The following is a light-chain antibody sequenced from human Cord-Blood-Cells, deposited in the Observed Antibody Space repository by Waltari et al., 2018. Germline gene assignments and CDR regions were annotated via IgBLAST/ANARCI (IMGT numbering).Light chain of an antibody. CDR1: SSDVGSYTL. CDR2: EGS. J-gene: IGLJ2*01. Sequence: QSALTQPASVSGSPGQSITISCTGTSSDVGSYTLVSWYQQHPGKAPKLMIYEGSKRPSGVSNRFSGSKSGNTASLTISGLQAEDEADYYCCSYAGSSTLVFGRGTKLTVL. CDR3: CSYAGSSTLV. V-gene: IGLV2-23*01.